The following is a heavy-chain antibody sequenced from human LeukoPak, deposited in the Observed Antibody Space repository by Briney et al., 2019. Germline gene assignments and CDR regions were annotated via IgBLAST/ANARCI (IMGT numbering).Heavy chain of an antibody. CDR2: INHSGST. CDR1: GGSFSGYY. Sequence: SETLSLTCAVYGGSFSGYYWSWIRQPPGKGLEWIGEINHSGSTYYNPSLKSRVTISVDRSKNQFSLKLSSVTAADTAVYYCARATVVRDYYYYGMDVWGQGTTVTVSS. J-gene: IGHJ6*02. D-gene: IGHD3-22*01. CDR3: ARATVVRDYYYYGMDV. V-gene: IGHV4-34*01.